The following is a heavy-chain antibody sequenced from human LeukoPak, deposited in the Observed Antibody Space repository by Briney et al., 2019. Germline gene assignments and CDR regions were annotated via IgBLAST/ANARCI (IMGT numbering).Heavy chain of an antibody. V-gene: IGHV3-33*01. CDR2: IWDDGSEK. D-gene: IGHD4-17*01. J-gene: IGHJ6*02. CDR3: ARDRDYGDFYFYYGMDV. CDR1: GFTFSSHG. Sequence: GGSLRLSCVATGFTFSSHGMHWVRQAPGKGLEWVAVIWDDGSEKYYADSVKGRFAISRDNSKNTLFLQMNSLTSEDTAIYFCARDRDYGDFYFYYGMDVWGQGTTVTVSS.